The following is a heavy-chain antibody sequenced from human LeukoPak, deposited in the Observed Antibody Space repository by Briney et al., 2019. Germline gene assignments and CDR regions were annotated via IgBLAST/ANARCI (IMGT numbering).Heavy chain of an antibody. CDR3: ARVGVYDYVWGSYRWIDY. D-gene: IGHD3-16*02. Sequence: ASVKVSFKSSGYTFTSYGISWVRQAPGQGLEWMGWISAYNGNTNYAQKLQGRITMTTDTSTSTAYMELRSLRSDDTAVYYCARVGVYDYVWGSYRWIDYWGQGTLVTVSS. CDR1: GYTFTSYG. J-gene: IGHJ4*02. CDR2: ISAYNGNT. V-gene: IGHV1-18*01.